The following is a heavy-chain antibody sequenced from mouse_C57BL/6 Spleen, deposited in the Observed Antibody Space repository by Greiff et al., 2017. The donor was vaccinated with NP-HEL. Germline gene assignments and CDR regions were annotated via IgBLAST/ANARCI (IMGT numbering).Heavy chain of an antibody. Sequence: QVQLKESGAELVKPGASVKLSCKASGYTFTEYTIHWVKQRSGQGLEWIGWFYPGSGSIKYNEKFKDKATLTADKSSSTVYMELSRLTSEDSAVYFCARHEEAGRYYSNPAYAMDYWGQGTSVTVSS. CDR1: GYTFTEYT. CDR2: FYPGSGSI. CDR3: ARHEEAGRYYSNPAYAMDY. J-gene: IGHJ4*01. D-gene: IGHD2-5*01. V-gene: IGHV1-62-2*01.